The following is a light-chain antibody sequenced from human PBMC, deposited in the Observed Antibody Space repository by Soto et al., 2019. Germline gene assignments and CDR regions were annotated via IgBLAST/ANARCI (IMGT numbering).Light chain of an antibody. CDR1: SSDVGGYNY. V-gene: IGLV2-14*01. CDR2: EVS. J-gene: IGLJ2*01. CDR3: TLYTSSSIVV. Sequence: QSALTQPASVSGSPGQSITISCTGTSSDVGGYNYVSWYQQHPGTAPKLMIYEVSYRPSGVPDRFSGSKSGNTASLTISGLQAEDEADYYCTLYTSSSIVVFGGGTKLTVL.